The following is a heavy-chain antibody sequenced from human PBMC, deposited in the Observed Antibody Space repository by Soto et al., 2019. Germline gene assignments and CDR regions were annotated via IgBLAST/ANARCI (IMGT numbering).Heavy chain of an antibody. J-gene: IGHJ4*02. V-gene: IGHV3-74*01. CDR1: GFTFTDYW. D-gene: IGHD4-4*01. CDR3: ARETYRGFYFDY. CDR2: INSDGSRT. Sequence: VGSLRLSCAASGFTFTDYWTHWVRQAPGKGLVWVSRINSDGSRTSYADSVTGRFTISRDNAKNTLYLQMNSLRVEDTALYYCARETYRGFYFDYWGQGTLVTVSS.